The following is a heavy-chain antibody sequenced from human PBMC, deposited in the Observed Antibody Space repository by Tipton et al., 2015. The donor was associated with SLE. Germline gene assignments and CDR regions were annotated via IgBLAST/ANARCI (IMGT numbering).Heavy chain of an antibody. CDR2: ISSSSTYI. Sequence: SLRLSCAASGFTFSSYSMNWVRQAPGKGLEWVSSISSSSTYIYYADSVKGRFTISRDNAKNSLYLQMNSLRAEDTAVYYCARDTYYYDSSGYYSYYYYYGMDVWGQGTTVTVPS. D-gene: IGHD3-22*01. CDR1: GFTFSSYS. J-gene: IGHJ6*02. V-gene: IGHV3-21*03. CDR3: ARDTYYYDSSGYYSYYYYYGMDV.